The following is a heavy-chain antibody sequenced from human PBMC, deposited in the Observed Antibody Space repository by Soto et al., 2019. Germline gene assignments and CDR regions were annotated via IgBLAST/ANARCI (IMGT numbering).Heavy chain of an antibody. Sequence: QVQLVQSGAEVKKPGSSVKVSCKASGGTFSSYTISWVRQAPGQGLEWMGRIIPILGIANYAQKFQGRVTITADKATSTAYVELSSVRSEDTAVYYCARHYGDYHTYFDYWGQGTLVTVSS. CDR1: GGTFSSYT. CDR2: IIPILGIA. CDR3: ARHYGDYHTYFDY. J-gene: IGHJ4*02. V-gene: IGHV1-69*02. D-gene: IGHD4-17*01.